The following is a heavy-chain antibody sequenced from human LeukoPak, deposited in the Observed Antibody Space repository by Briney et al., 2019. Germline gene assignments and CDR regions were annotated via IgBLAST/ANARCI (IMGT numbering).Heavy chain of an antibody. CDR2: MNPNSGNT. Sequence: GASVKVSCKASGYTFTSYDINWVRQATGQGLEWMGWMNPNSGNTGYAQKFQGRVTMTRNTSISTAYMELSSLRAEDTAVYYCAKPYDSSGDYEGYYFDYWGQGTLVTVSS. D-gene: IGHD3-22*01. J-gene: IGHJ4*02. CDR3: AKPYDSSGDYEGYYFDY. CDR1: GYTFTSYD. V-gene: IGHV1-8*01.